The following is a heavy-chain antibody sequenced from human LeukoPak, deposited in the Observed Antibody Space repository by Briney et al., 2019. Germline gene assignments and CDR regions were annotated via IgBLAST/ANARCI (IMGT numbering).Heavy chain of an antibody. CDR3: ASPSPDDYGDYDLGY. J-gene: IGHJ4*02. Sequence: GESLKISCKGSGYSFTSYWIGWVRQMPGKGLEWMGIIYPGDSDTRYSPSFQGQVTISADKSIGTAYLQWSSLKASDTAMYYCASPSPDDYGDYDLGYWGQGTLVTVSS. CDR1: GYSFTSYW. D-gene: IGHD4-17*01. CDR2: IYPGDSDT. V-gene: IGHV5-51*01.